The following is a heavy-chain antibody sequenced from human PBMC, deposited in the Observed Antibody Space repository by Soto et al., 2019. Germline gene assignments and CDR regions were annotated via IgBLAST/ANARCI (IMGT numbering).Heavy chain of an antibody. J-gene: IGHJ4*02. CDR2: ISSNGGST. Sequence: GGSLRLSCSASGFTFSSYAMHWVRQAPGKGLEYVSAISSNGGSTYYADSVKGRFTISRDNSKNTLYLQMSSLRAEDTAVYYCVKEGGPEAVAGRYFDYWGQGTLVTVSS. CDR1: GFTFSSYA. V-gene: IGHV3-64D*06. CDR3: VKEGGPEAVAGRYFDY. D-gene: IGHD6-19*01.